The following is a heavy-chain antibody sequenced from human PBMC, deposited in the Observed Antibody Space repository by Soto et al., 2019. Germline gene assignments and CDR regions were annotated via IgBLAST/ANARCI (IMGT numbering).Heavy chain of an antibody. V-gene: IGHV1-69*13. CDR3: ARVLVQQQLVPFGY. CDR2: IIPIFGTA. D-gene: IGHD6-13*01. J-gene: IGHJ4*02. CDR1: GGTFSSYA. Sequence: SVKVSCKASGGTFSSYAISWVRQAPGQGLEWMGGIIPIFGTANYAQKFQGRVTITADESTSTAYMELSSLRSEDTAVYYCARVLVQQQLVPFGYWGQGTLVTVSS.